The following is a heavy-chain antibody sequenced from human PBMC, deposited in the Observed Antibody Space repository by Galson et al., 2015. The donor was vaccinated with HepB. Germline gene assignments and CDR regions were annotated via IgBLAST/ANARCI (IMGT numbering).Heavy chain of an antibody. D-gene: IGHD4-11*01. CDR3: ARSTVTTKSDWFDP. Sequence: SVKVSCKASGHTFSSFGISWVRQAPGQGLEWLGWISVDNTKTKYAQRLQGRVTMTTDTSTSTAYMELRSLRSDDTAVYYCARSTVTTKSDWFDPWGQGTLVTVSS. CDR2: ISVDNTKT. J-gene: IGHJ5*02. CDR1: GHTFSSFG. V-gene: IGHV1-18*01.